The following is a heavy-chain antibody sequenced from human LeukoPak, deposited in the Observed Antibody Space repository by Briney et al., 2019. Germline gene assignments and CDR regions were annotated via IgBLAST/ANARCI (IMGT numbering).Heavy chain of an antibody. D-gene: IGHD5-12*01. Sequence: PSETLSLTCAVYGGSLSDYYWSWIRQPPGKGLEWIGEINHSGSTNYNPSLKSRVTISVDTSKNQFSLKLSSVTAADTAVYYCARGGIVATNWFDPWGQGTLVTVSS. CDR2: INHSGST. CDR1: GGSLSDYY. CDR3: ARGGIVATNWFDP. V-gene: IGHV4-34*01. J-gene: IGHJ5*02.